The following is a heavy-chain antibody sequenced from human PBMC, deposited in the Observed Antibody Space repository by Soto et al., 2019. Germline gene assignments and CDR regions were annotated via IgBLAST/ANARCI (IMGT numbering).Heavy chain of an antibody. CDR2: IIPIFGTA. J-gene: IGHJ6*02. D-gene: IGHD3-10*01. Sequence: SVKVSCKASGGTFSSYAISWVRQAPGQGLEWMGGIIPIFGTANYAQKFQGRVTITADESTSTAYMELSSLRSEDTAVYYCAGTGPVRGEYYYYYGMDVWGQGTTVTVSS. CDR1: GGTFSSYA. CDR3: AGTGPVRGEYYYYYGMDV. V-gene: IGHV1-69*13.